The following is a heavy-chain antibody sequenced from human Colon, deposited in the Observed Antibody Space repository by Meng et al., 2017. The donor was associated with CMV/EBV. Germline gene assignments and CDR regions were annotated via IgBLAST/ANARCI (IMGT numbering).Heavy chain of an antibody. V-gene: IGHV4-31*02. J-gene: IGHJ4*02. Sequence: VSCNSISSDGYYWSWIRQHPGRGLEWIGYIYYTGSTYYNPSLTSRVAISLDTSKNQFSLKLTSVTAADTAIYYCARDNYYDNRGLDYWGRGTLVTVSS. CDR1: CNSISSDGYY. D-gene: IGHD3-22*01. CDR3: ARDNYYDNRGLDY. CDR2: IYYTGST.